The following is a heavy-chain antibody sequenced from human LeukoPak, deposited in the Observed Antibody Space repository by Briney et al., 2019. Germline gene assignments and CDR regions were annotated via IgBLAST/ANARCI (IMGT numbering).Heavy chain of an antibody. CDR2: IYHSGST. Sequence: SETLSLTCTVSGYSISSGYYWGWIRQPPGKGLEWIGSIYHSGSTYHNPSLKSRVTISVDTSKNQFSLRLSSVTAADTAVYYCARDRPAMIVVVIADAFDIWGQGTMVTVSS. D-gene: IGHD3-22*01. J-gene: IGHJ3*02. CDR3: ARDRPAMIVVVIADAFDI. V-gene: IGHV4-38-2*02. CDR1: GYSISSGYY.